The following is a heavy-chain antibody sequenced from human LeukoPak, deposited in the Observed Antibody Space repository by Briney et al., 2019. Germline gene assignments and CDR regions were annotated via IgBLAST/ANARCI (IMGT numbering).Heavy chain of an antibody. CDR1: GGTFSSYA. CDR3: ARDYSSYTGYYFDY. CDR2: ILPIFGTA. V-gene: IGHV1-69*05. J-gene: IGHJ4*02. Sequence: SVKVSCKASGGTFSSYAISWVRQAPGQGLEWMGRILPIFGTANYAQKFQGRVTITTDESTSTAYMELSSLRSEDTAVYYCARDYSSYTGYYFDYWGQGTLVTVSS. D-gene: IGHD5-12*01.